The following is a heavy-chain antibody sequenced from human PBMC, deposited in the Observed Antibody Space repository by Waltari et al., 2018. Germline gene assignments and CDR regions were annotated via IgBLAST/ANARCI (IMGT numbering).Heavy chain of an antibody. CDR1: GFTFSSYT. J-gene: IGHJ4*02. CDR2: ISYDGNNK. CDR3: ARDTRGYYEFWSGYGVDY. D-gene: IGHD3-3*01. V-gene: IGHV3-30-3*01. Sequence: QVQLVESGGGVVQPGRSLRLSCAASGFTFSSYTMHWVRQAPGKGLEWVAVISYDGNNKYYADSVKGRFTISRDNSKNTLYLQMNSLRAEDTAVYYCARDTRGYYEFWSGYGVDYWGQGTLVTVSS.